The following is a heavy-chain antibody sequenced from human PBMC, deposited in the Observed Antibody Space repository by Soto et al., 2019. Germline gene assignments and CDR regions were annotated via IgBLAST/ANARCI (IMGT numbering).Heavy chain of an antibody. CDR3: ARHHHPTNNFDFWSGYSYYYYGMDV. Sequence: SETLSLTCTVSGGSISSSSYYWGWIRQPPGKGLEWIGSIYYSGSTYYNPSLKSRVTISVDTSKNQFSLKLSSVTAADTAVYYCARHHHPTNNFDFWSGYSYYYYGMDVWGQGTTVTVSS. CDR2: IYYSGST. V-gene: IGHV4-39*01. CDR1: GGSISSSSYY. D-gene: IGHD3-3*01. J-gene: IGHJ6*02.